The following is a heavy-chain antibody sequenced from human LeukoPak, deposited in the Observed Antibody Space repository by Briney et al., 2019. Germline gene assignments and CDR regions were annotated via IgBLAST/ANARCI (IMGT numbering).Heavy chain of an antibody. CDR3: ASGYYDSSGYYYFDY. CDR1: GGSISSYY. Sequence: PSETLSLTCTVSGGSISSYYWSWIRQPAGKGLEWIGRIYTSGSTNYNPSLKSRVTISVDTSKNQFSLKLSSVTAADTAVYYCASGYYDSSGYYYFDYWGQGTLVTVSS. D-gene: IGHD3-22*01. V-gene: IGHV4-4*07. J-gene: IGHJ4*02. CDR2: IYTSGST.